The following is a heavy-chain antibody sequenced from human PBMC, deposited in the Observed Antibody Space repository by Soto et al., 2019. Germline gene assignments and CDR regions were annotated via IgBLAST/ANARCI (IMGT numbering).Heavy chain of an antibody. CDR2: ISYDGSNK. D-gene: IGHD2-21*01. CDR3: AKGDSLY. J-gene: IGHJ4*02. V-gene: IGHV3-30*18. Sequence: GGSLRLSCAASGFTFSSYGMHWVRQAPGKGLEWVAVISYDGSNKYYADSAKGRFTISRDNSKNTLYLQMNSLRAEDTAVYYCAKGDSLYWGQGTLVTVSS. CDR1: GFTFSSYG.